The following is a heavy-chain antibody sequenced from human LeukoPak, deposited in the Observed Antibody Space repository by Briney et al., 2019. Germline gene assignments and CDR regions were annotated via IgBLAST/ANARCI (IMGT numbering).Heavy chain of an antibody. CDR3: ARDRGGWPDY. V-gene: IGHV3-7*01. CDR1: GFTFSNYW. D-gene: IGHD6-19*01. J-gene: IGHJ4*02. Sequence: GGSLRLSCAASGFTFSNYWMSWVRQAPGKGLEWVANIKQNGTEKYYVDSVKGRFTISRDNAKNSLYLQLNSLRPEDTGLYYCARDRGGWPDYWGQGTLVTVSS. CDR2: IKQNGTEK.